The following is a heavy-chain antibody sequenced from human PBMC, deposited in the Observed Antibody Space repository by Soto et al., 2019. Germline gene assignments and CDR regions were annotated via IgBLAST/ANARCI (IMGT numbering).Heavy chain of an antibody. CDR3: AKAQALYDSSVNGYYYYGMDV. D-gene: IGHD3-22*01. CDR2: ISFDGSNE. CDR1: GFTFSDYA. J-gene: IGHJ6*02. Sequence: GGSLRLSCAASGFTFSDYAMHWVRQAPGKGLEWVAIISFDGSNEHYADSVQGRFTISRDNSENTLYLQMNSLRADDTAVYYCAKAQALYDSSVNGYYYYGMDVWGQGTTVTVSS. V-gene: IGHV3-30-3*01.